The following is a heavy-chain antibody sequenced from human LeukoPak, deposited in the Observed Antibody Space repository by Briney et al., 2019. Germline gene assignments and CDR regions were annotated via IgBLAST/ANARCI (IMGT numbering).Heavy chain of an antibody. Sequence: PGGSLRLSCAASGIAFSEYFMTWIRQAPGKGPEWLSHISGSGSYIYYADSVKGRFTISRDNAKNALYLQMNSLRADDTAIYYCARDREQFDAFDIWGQGTIVTVSS. CDR1: GIAFSEYF. CDR2: ISGSGSYI. D-gene: IGHD1/OR15-1a*01. V-gene: IGHV3-11*04. J-gene: IGHJ3*02. CDR3: ARDREQFDAFDI.